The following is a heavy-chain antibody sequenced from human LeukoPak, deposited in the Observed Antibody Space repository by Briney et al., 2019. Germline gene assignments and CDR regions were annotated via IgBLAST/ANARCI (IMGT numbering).Heavy chain of an antibody. Sequence: GASVKVSCKASGYTFTSYDINWVRQATGQGLEWMGWMNPNSGDTGYAQKFRGRVTMTRDTSTSTVYMELSSLRSEDTAVYYCARDQDYDSSGYCDYWGQGTLVTVSS. CDR2: MNPNSGDT. J-gene: IGHJ4*02. CDR3: ARDQDYDSSGYCDY. CDR1: GYTFTSYD. D-gene: IGHD3-22*01. V-gene: IGHV1-8*02.